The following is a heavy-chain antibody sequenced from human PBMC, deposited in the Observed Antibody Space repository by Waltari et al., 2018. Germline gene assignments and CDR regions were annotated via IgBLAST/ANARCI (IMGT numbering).Heavy chain of an antibody. CDR1: GGTFSSYT. CDR3: ARDPRAARPHPYYYYGMDV. J-gene: IGHJ6*02. V-gene: IGHV1-69*08. D-gene: IGHD6-6*01. CDR2: IIPILGIA. Sequence: QVQLVQSGAEVKKPGSSVKVSCKASGGTFSSYTISWVRQAPGQGLEWMGRIIPILGIANYAQKFQGRVTITADKATSTAYMELSSLRSEDTAVYYCARDPRAARPHPYYYYGMDVWGQGTTVTVSS.